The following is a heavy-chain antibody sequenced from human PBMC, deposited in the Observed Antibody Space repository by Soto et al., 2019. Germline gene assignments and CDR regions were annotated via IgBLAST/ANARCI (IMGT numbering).Heavy chain of an antibody. CDR3: ASDSRVWNYLFDY. CDR1: GGSISSSTYY. CDR2: IYKSGST. D-gene: IGHD1-7*01. V-gene: IGHV4-39*01. J-gene: IGHJ4*01. Sequence: SETLSLTCTVSGGSISSSTYYWGWIRQPPGKKLEWIGNIYKSGSTYYNPSLKSRVTMSVDTSKNEFSLKLRSVTATDSFLYFCASDSRVWNYLFDYWGHVTVVAVSP.